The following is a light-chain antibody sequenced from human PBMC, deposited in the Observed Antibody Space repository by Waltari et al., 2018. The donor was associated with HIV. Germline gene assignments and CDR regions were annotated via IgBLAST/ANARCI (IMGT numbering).Light chain of an antibody. Sequence: QSALTQPASVSGSPGQSITISCTGTSSDVGGYNSVPWYQQHPGKAPKRMIYDVSNRPSGVSNRFSGSKSGNTASLTISGLQAEDEADYYCSSYTSNITRVFGGGTKLTVL. V-gene: IGLV2-14*03. CDR2: DVS. J-gene: IGLJ3*02. CDR3: SSYTSNITRV. CDR1: SSDVGGYNS.